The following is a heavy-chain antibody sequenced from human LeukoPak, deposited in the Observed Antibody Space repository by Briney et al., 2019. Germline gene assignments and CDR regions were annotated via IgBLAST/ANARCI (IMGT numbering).Heavy chain of an antibody. Sequence: GGSLRLSCAASGFTFSTYAMSWVRQAPGKGLDWVSGISGSGDRTIYADSVKGRFTISRDNTKNSLYLQMNSLRAEDTAVFYCARDQYDTWSRRGNFDSWGQGTLVIVSS. CDR2: ISGSGDRT. V-gene: IGHV3-23*01. D-gene: IGHD3-3*01. CDR3: ARDQYDTWSRRGNFDS. J-gene: IGHJ4*02. CDR1: GFTFSTYA.